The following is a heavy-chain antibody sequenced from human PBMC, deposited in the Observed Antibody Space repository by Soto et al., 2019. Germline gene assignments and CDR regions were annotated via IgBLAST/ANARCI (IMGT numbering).Heavy chain of an antibody. Sequence: GASVKVSCKASGYTFTSYGISWVRQAPGQGLEWMGWISAYNGNTNYAQKLQGRVNMTTDTSTSTAYMELRSLRSDDTAVYYCARLNDYIWGGYRPSEYFQHWGQGTLVTVSS. D-gene: IGHD3-16*02. CDR3: ARLNDYIWGGYRPSEYFQH. J-gene: IGHJ1*01. V-gene: IGHV1-18*01. CDR2: ISAYNGNT. CDR1: GYTFTSYG.